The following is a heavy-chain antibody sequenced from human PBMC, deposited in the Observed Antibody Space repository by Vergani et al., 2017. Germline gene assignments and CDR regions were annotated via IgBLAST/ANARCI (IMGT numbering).Heavy chain of an antibody. Sequence: QVQLQESGPGLVKPSQTLSLTCTVSGGSISSGDYYWSWIRQPPGKGLEWIGYIYYSGSTYYNPSLKSRVTISVDTSKNQFSLKLGSVTAADTAVYYCARGAVRGVRRSYFDYWGQGTLVTVSS. V-gene: IGHV4-30-4*01. CDR3: ARGAVRGVRRSYFDY. D-gene: IGHD3-10*01. J-gene: IGHJ4*02. CDR2: IYYSGST. CDR1: GGSISSGDYY.